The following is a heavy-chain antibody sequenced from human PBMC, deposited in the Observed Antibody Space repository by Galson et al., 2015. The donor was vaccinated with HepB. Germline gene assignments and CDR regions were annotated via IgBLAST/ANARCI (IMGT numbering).Heavy chain of an antibody. V-gene: IGHV3-74*01. Sequence: SLRLSCAASEFTFSNYWMHWVRQAPGKGLVWVSRINSDGSSTSYADSVKGRFTISRDNAKNTLYLQMNSLRVEDTAVYFCTRDNAPGDFDYWGQGTLVTVSS. J-gene: IGHJ4*02. CDR3: TRDNAPGDFDY. D-gene: IGHD1-1*01. CDR2: INSDGSST. CDR1: EFTFSNYW.